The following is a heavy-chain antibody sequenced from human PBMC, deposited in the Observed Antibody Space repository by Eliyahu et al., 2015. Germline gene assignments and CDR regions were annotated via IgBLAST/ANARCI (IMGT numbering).Heavy chain of an antibody. V-gene: IGHV3-11*01. CDR2: INTGAGGSIT. CDR3: ARAGYEYGWGTYRSHNYFSSHEMDV. D-gene: IGHD3-16*02. J-gene: IGHJ6*02. CDR1: GYTFSDYY. Sequence: QLVESGGGSVKPGGSLRLSCXASGYTFSDYYMXLXLXSPGKGLEWISYINTGAGGSITYYAESVKGRFTISRDNARNSLYLQMNNLGFDDAAVYYCARAGYEYGWGTYRSHNYFSSHEMDVWGQGTTVTVSS.